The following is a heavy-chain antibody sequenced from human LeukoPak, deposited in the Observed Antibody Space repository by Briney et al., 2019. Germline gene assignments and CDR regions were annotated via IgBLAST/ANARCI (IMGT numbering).Heavy chain of an antibody. J-gene: IGHJ4*02. CDR3: ARLDRSGLDCDY. CDR1: GYSISSGYY. Sequence: SETLSLTCVVSGYSISSGYYWGWIRQPPGEGLEWIGSVYHSGTTDYNPSLKSRVTMSLDTSRNQFSLNLSSVTAADTADYSCARLDRSGLDCDYWGQGTLVTVSS. CDR2: VYHSGTT. D-gene: IGHD5-12*01. V-gene: IGHV4-38-2*01.